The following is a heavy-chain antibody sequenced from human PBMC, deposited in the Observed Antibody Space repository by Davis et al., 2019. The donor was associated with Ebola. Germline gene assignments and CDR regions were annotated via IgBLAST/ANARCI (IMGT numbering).Heavy chain of an antibody. Sequence: HSQTLSLTCAISGDSVSSGGWNWIRQSPSRGLKWLGRTYYSSKWYKDYAVSVKSRITINLDTSKNQFSLQLNSVTPEDTAVYYCVRGWGRSGLDVWGQGTTVTVSS. J-gene: IGHJ6*02. D-gene: IGHD3-16*01. CDR3: VRGWGRSGLDV. V-gene: IGHV6-1*01. CDR2: TYYSSKWYK. CDR1: GDSVSSGG.